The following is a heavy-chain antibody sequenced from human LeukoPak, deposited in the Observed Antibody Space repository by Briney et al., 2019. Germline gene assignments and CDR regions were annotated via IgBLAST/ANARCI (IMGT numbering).Heavy chain of an antibody. CDR1: GGSFSGYY. Sequence: SETLSLTCAVYGGSFSGYYWSWIRQPPGKGLEWIGEINHSGSTNYNPSLKSRVTISVDTSKNQFSLKLSSVTAADTAVYYCARHEVRWLPFDYWGQGTLVTVSS. J-gene: IGHJ4*02. CDR2: INHSGST. V-gene: IGHV4-34*01. CDR3: ARHEVRWLPFDY. D-gene: IGHD4-23*01.